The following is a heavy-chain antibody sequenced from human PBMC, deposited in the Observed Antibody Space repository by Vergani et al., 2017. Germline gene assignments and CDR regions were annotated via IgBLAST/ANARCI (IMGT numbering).Heavy chain of an antibody. D-gene: IGHD1-20*01. CDR3: ARADGRYDWFDY. Sequence: EEQLLESGGGLVQPGGSLRLSCTASGFTFSNYAISCVRQAPGKGLEWVSSIIAREAPTYYAESVKGRVTISRYNYKNTLYLQMNSLRVEDTAVYYWARADGRYDWFDYWGQRTLVTVSS. CDR1: GFTFSNYA. J-gene: IGHJ4*01. CDR2: IIAREAPT. V-gene: IGHV3-23*01.